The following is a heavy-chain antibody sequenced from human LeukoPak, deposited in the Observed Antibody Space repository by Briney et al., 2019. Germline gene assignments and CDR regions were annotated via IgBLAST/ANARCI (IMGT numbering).Heavy chain of an antibody. CDR1: GYTFTSYG. CDR3: ASPLRGNPGSSFDS. CDR2: ISAYNGNT. D-gene: IGHD5/OR15-5a*01. Sequence: ASVKVSCKASGYTFTSYGISWVRQAPGQGLEWMGWISAYNGNTNYAQKLQGRVTMTTDTSTSTAYMELRSLRSDDTAVYYCASPLRGNPGSSFDSWGQGTLVTVSS. J-gene: IGHJ4*02. V-gene: IGHV1-18*01.